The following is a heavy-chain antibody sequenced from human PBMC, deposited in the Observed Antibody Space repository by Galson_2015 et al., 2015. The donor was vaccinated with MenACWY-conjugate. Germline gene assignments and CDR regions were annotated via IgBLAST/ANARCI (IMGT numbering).Heavy chain of an antibody. CDR1: GYIFTDYY. CDR2: INPNSGDT. D-gene: IGHD4-23*01. J-gene: IGHJ4*02. CDR3: ATAIAYGGGVFEY. Sequence: SVKVSCKASGYIFTDYYMHWVRQAPGQGLEWMGRINPNSGDTNYAQRFQGRVTMTRDTSISTAYLELSSLRSDDTVVYYCATAIAYGGGVFEYWGQGTLVPVSS. V-gene: IGHV1-2*05.